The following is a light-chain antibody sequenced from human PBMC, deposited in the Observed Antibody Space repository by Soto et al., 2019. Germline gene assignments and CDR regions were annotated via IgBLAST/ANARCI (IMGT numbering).Light chain of an antibody. J-gene: IGKJ2*01. V-gene: IGKV1-5*03. CDR1: QSISNW. Sequence: DIPMTQSPSTLSSPVGDRVTITCRASQSISNWLAWYQQKPGKAPKLLIYKASRLQSGVPSRFSGSGSGTEFTLTISSLQPDDFATYYCQQYSSFPYTFGQGTKLEIK. CDR2: KAS. CDR3: QQYSSFPYT.